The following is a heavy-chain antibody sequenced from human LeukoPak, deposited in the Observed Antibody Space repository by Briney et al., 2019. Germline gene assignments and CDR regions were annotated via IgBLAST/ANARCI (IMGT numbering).Heavy chain of an antibody. D-gene: IGHD6-13*01. Sequence: SVKVSCKASGGTFSSYAISWVRQAPGQGLEWMGRSIPILGIANYAQKFQGRVTITADKSTSTAYIELSSLRSEDTAVYYCASKGTAAAAGIDAFDIWGQGTMVTVSS. CDR2: SIPILGIA. J-gene: IGHJ3*02. CDR3: ASKGTAAAAGIDAFDI. V-gene: IGHV1-69*04. CDR1: GGTFSSYA.